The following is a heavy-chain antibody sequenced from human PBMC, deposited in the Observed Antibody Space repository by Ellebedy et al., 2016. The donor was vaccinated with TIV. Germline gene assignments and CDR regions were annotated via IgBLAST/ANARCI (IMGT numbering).Heavy chain of an antibody. CDR1: GFTFSSYS. D-gene: IGHD4/OR15-4a*01. CDR2: ISSSSGHR. V-gene: IGHV3-21*01. CDR3: ARVYGDYRMDV. J-gene: IGHJ6*02. Sequence: GESLKISCAASGFTFSSYSMNWVRQAPGKGLEWVSSISSSSGHRYYADSVKGRFTISRDNAKNSLYLQMNSLRAEDTAVYYCARVYGDYRMDVWGQGTTVTVSS.